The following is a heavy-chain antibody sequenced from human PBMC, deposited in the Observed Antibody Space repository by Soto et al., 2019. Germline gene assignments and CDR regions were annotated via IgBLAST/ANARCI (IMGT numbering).Heavy chain of an antibody. CDR1: GFTFSSYD. V-gene: IGHV3-48*01. CDR2: ISSSSSTI. D-gene: IGHD6-19*01. Sequence: VQLVESGGGMVQPGGSLRLSCAASGFTFSSYDMNWVRQAPGKGREWVSYISSSSSTIYYADSVKGRFTISRDNAKNSLYLQMNSLRAEDTAVYYCAGHGGQWLNWFDPWGQGILVTVSS. CDR3: AGHGGQWLNWFDP. J-gene: IGHJ5*02.